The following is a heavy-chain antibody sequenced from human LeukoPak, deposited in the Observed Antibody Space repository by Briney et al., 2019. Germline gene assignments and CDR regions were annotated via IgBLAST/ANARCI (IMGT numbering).Heavy chain of an antibody. V-gene: IGHV5-51*01. CDR3: ARHFPTQGGTLSGLDY. CDR2: IYPGDSDT. J-gene: IGHJ4*02. Sequence: AGESLKITCKGSGYSFTSYWIGWVRQMPGKGLEWMGIIYPGDSDTRYSPSFQGQVTISADKSISTAYLQWSSLKASDTAMYYCARHFPTQGGTLSGLDYWGQGTLVTVSS. D-gene: IGHD1-7*01. CDR1: GYSFTSYW.